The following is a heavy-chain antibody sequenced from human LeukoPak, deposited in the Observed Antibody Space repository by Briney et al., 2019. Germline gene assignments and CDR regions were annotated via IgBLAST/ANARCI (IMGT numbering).Heavy chain of an antibody. D-gene: IGHD1-7*01. CDR1: GFTFSSYS. CDR3: ARSELDAFDI. CDR2: IGSTNSYI. J-gene: IGHJ3*02. Sequence: GGSLRLSCAASGFTFSSYSMNWVRQAPGKGLEWVSSIGSTNSYIYYADSVKGRFTISRDNAKHSLFLQMNSLRAEDTAVYYCARSELDAFDIWGQGTMVTVSS. V-gene: IGHV3-21*01.